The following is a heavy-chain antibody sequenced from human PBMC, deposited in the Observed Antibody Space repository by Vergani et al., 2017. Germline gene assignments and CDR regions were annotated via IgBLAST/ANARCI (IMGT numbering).Heavy chain of an antibody. D-gene: IGHD1-1*01. CDR3: ARLNWRREFDY. CDR2: MSYDGTDK. J-gene: IGHJ4*02. CDR1: GFTFSSYA. Sequence: QVQLVESGGGVVQPGRSLRLSCAASGFTFSSYAMHWVRQAPGKGLEWVALMSYDGTDKYYADSVKGRFTISRDNSKNTLYLQMNSLRAEDTDVYYCARLNWRREFDYWGQGTLVTVSS. V-gene: IGHV3-30*04.